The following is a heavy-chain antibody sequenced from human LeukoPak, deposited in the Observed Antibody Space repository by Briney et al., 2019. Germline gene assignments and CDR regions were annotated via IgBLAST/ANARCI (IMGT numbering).Heavy chain of an antibody. CDR2: INPNSGGT. CDR3: ARAVGATDRGFDY. Sequence: ASVKVSCKASGYTFTGYYMHWVRQAPGQGLAGMGWINPNSGGTNYVQKFQGRVAMTRDTSISTAYMELSRLRSDDTAVYYCARAVGATDRGFDYWGQGTLVTVSS. V-gene: IGHV1-2*02. J-gene: IGHJ4*02. CDR1: GYTFTGYY. D-gene: IGHD1-26*01.